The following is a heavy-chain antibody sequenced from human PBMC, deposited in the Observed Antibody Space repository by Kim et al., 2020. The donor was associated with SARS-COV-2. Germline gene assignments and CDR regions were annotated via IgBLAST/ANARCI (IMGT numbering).Heavy chain of an antibody. CDR1: GGSFSGYY. CDR3: ARATRGYSYGYLDY. CDR2: INHSGRT. D-gene: IGHD5-18*01. V-gene: IGHV4-34*01. Sequence: SETLSLTCAVYGGSFSGYYWSWIRQPPGKGLEWIGEINHSGRTNYNPSLKSRVTISVDTSKNQFSLKLSSVTAADTAVYYCARATRGYSYGYLDYWGQGTLVTVSS. J-gene: IGHJ4*02.